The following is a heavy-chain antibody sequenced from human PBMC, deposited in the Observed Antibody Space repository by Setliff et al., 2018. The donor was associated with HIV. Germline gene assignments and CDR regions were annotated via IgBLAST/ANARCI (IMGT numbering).Heavy chain of an antibody. V-gene: IGHV4-4*07. CDR3: ARDIQAAGTGWFDP. D-gene: IGHD6-13*01. Sequence: SETLSLTCTVSGGFISSYYWNWIRQPAGKGLEWIGRIYTSGSTNYNPSLKSRVTMSVDTSKNQFSLRLSSVTAADTAVYYCARDIQAAGTGWFDPWGQGTLVTVSS. CDR1: GGFISSYY. CDR2: IYTSGST. J-gene: IGHJ5*02.